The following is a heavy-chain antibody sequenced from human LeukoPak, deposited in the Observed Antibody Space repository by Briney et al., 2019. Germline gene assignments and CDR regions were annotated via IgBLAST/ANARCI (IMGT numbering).Heavy chain of an antibody. Sequence: RASVKVSCKASGYTFTSYGISWVRQAPGQGLEWMGWISAYNGNTNYAQKLQGRVTMTTDTSTSTAYMELSSLRSEDTAVYYCATGSRRATLVYWGQGTLVTVSS. V-gene: IGHV1-18*01. CDR2: ISAYNGNT. CDR1: GYTFTSYG. CDR3: ATGSRRATLVY. J-gene: IGHJ4*02. D-gene: IGHD4-23*01.